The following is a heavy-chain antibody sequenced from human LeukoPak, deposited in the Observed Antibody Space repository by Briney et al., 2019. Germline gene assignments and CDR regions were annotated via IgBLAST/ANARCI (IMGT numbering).Heavy chain of an antibody. CDR1: GYSFTSYW. Sequence: GESLKISCKGSGYSFTSYWIGWVRQMPGKGLEWMGIIYPGDSDTRYSPSFQGQVTISADKSISTAYLQWSSLKASDTAMYYRASQLIIITFGEVIVPFDSGGQGTLLTASS. CDR2: IYPGDSDT. V-gene: IGHV5-51*01. CDR3: ASQLIIITFGEVIVPFDS. D-gene: IGHD3-16*02. J-gene: IGHJ4*02.